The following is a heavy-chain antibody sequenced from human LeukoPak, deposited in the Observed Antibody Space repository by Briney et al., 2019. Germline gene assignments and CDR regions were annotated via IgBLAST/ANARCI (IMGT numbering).Heavy chain of an antibody. V-gene: IGHV3-30-3*01. Sequence: PGRSLRLSCAASGFTFSSYAMHWVRQAPGKGLEWVAVISYDGSNKYYADSAKGRFTISRDNAKNTLYLQMNSLRTEDTAVYYCARDKRWQQPPDFWGQGTLVTVSS. CDR2: ISYDGSNK. J-gene: IGHJ4*02. CDR1: GFTFSSYA. D-gene: IGHD5-24*01. CDR3: ARDKRWQQPPDF.